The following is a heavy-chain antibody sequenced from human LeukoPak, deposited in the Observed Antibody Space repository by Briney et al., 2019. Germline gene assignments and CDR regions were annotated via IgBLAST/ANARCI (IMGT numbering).Heavy chain of an antibody. J-gene: IGHJ3*02. CDR1: GFTFSSYA. CDR2: ISGSGGSI. V-gene: IGHV3-23*01. Sequence: GGSLRLSCAASGFTFSSYAMSWVRQAPGKGLEWVSAISGSGGSIYYADSVKGRFTISRDNSKNTLYLQMNSLRAEGTAVDYCAKGGPRDCSSTSCPLDAFDIWGQGTMVTVSS. CDR3: AKGGPRDCSSTSCPLDAFDI. D-gene: IGHD2-2*01.